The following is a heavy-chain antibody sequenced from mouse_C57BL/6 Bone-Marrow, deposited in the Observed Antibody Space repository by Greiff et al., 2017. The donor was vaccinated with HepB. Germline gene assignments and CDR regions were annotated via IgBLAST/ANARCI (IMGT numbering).Heavy chain of an antibody. CDR3: ARDEAYGSSYGFAY. CDR2: IHPNSGST. V-gene: IGHV1-64*01. J-gene: IGHJ3*01. Sequence: QVQLKQPGAELVKPGASVKLSCKASGYTFTSYWMHWVKQRPGQGLEWIGMIHPNSGSTNYNEKFKSKATLTVDKSSSTAYMQLSSLTSEDSAVYYCARDEAYGSSYGFAYWGQGTLVTVSA. CDR1: GYTFTSYW. D-gene: IGHD1-1*01.